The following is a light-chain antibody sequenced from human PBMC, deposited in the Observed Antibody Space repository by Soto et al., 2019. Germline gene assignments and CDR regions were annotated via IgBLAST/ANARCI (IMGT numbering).Light chain of an antibody. CDR1: QSVSSY. CDR2: GAS. Sequence: EIVLTQSPATLSLSPGERATLSCRASQSVSSYLAWYQQKPGQAPRLLIYGASSRATGIPDRFSGSGSGTVFTLTISRLEPEDFAVYYCQQYNNWPWTFGQGTKVDIK. J-gene: IGKJ1*01. CDR3: QQYNNWPWT. V-gene: IGKV3-11*01.